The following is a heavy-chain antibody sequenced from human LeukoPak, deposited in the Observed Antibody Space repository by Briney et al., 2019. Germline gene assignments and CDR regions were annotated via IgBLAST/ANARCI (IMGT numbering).Heavy chain of an antibody. CDR2: IDQYGRAK. Sequence: PGGSLRLSCAASGFTFSNYWMSWVRQAPGKGLEWVASIDQYGRAKYYVDSVRGRFTFSRDNTKNSLHLQMSSLSAADTAVYYCARADSYGSILDYWGQGTRVTVSS. CDR3: ARADSYGSILDY. D-gene: IGHD5-18*01. J-gene: IGHJ4*02. CDR1: GFTFSNYW. V-gene: IGHV3-7*04.